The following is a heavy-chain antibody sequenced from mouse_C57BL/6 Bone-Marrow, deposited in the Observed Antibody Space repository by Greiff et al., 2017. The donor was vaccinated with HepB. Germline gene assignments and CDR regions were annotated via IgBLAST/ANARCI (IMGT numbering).Heavy chain of an antibody. D-gene: IGHD1-1*01. Sequence: VQLQQPGAELVMPGASVKLSCKASGYTFTSYWMHWVKQRPGQGLEWIGEIDPSDSYTNYNQKFKGKSTLTVDKSSSTAYMQLSSLTSEDSAVYYGARDYYDFDYWGQGTTLTVSS. CDR2: IDPSDSYT. CDR1: GYTFTSYW. V-gene: IGHV1-69*01. J-gene: IGHJ2*01. CDR3: ARDYYDFDY.